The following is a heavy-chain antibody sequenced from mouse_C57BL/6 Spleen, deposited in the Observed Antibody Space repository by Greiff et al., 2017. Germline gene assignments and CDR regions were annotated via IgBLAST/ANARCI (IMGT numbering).Heavy chain of an antibody. CDR2: ISSGSSTI. CDR3: ARDYGGYFDV. V-gene: IGHV5-17*01. D-gene: IGHD1-1*01. CDR1: GFTFSDYG. J-gene: IGHJ1*03. Sequence: EVKVVESGGGLVKPGGSLKLSCAASGFTFSDYGIHWVRQAPEKGLEWVAYISSGSSTIYYADTVKGRFTISRDNAKNTLFLQMTSLRSEDTAMYYCARDYGGYFDVWGTGTTVTVSS.